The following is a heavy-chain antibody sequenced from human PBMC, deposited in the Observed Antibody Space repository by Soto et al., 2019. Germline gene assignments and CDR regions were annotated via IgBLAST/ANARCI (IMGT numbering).Heavy chain of an antibody. Sequence: EEQMVESGGALVQPGGSLRLSCVASGFSVSNYWTHWVRQAPGKGLEWVSRTNIDGSSITYPDSMKGRFTMSRDNAKNKLYLQMNSLRGDDTAVYYCIRGRTGWNTVDVWGQGTTVIVSS. V-gene: IGHV3-74*03. CDR1: GFSVSNYW. CDR3: IRGRTGWNTVDV. CDR2: TNIDGSSI. D-gene: IGHD1-1*01. J-gene: IGHJ6*02.